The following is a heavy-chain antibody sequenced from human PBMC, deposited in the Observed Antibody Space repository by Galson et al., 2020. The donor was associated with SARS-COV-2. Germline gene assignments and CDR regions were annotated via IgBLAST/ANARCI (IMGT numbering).Heavy chain of an antibody. CDR2: IDAGNGNT. V-gene: IGHV1-3*01. CDR1: GYTFSNYA. Sequence: ASVKVSCKVSGYTFSNYAIHWVRHAPGQRLEWMGRIDAGNGNTKYSQRFQGRVIITTDTSATTGYMELGGLRSEDTAVYYCARGGDYTPYYFDYWGQGTLVTVSS. D-gene: IGHD4-17*01. J-gene: IGHJ4*02. CDR3: ARGGDYTPYYFDY.